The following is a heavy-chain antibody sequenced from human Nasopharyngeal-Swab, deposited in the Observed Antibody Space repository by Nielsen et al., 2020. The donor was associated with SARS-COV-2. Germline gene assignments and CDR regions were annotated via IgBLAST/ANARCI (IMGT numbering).Heavy chain of an antibody. CDR2: IVGSGDISGSGGNT. V-gene: IGHV3-23*01. Sequence: GESLKISCAASGFAFDDYPMHWVRQAPGKGLEWVAAIVGSGDISGSGGNTYYADSVKGRFTISRDNSKNTLSLQMNSLRAEDTAVYYCAKDLRGPYFFWGQGTLVTVSS. CDR1: GFAFDDYP. D-gene: IGHD2/OR15-2a*01. J-gene: IGHJ4*02. CDR3: AKDLRGPYFF.